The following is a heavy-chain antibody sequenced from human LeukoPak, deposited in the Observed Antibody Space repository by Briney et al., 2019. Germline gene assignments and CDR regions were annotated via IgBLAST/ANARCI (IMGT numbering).Heavy chain of an antibody. J-gene: IGHJ4*02. CDR2: ISSNGGST. CDR3: ARDFSGSYYVSPSGFGY. Sequence: GGSLRLSCAASGFTFSSYAMHWVRQAPGKGLEYVSAISSNGGSTYYANSVKGRFTISRDNSKNTLYLQMGSLRAEDMAVYYCARDFSGSYYVSPSGFGYWGQGTLVTVSS. CDR1: GFTFSSYA. D-gene: IGHD1-26*01. V-gene: IGHV3-64*01.